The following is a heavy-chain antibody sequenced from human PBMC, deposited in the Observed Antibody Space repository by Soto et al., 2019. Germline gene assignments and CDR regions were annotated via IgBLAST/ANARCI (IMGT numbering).Heavy chain of an antibody. D-gene: IGHD5-12*01. V-gene: IGHV4-30-2*06. J-gene: IGHJ4*02. CDR2: ISHLEST. CDR1: GASISYGGFS. CDR3: ARGGGYDSFAY. Sequence: SETLSLTCTVSGASISYGGFSWSWIRQSPGKGLEWIGYISHLESTYFHPSFKSRLTMSIDRTRNQFSLKLSSVTAADMDVYYCARGGGYDSFAYWGQGVLVTV.